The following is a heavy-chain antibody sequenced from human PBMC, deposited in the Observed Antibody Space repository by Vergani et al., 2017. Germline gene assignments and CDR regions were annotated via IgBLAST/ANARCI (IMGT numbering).Heavy chain of an antibody. CDR3: ARDSRQLPQGRFDY. D-gene: IGHD2-2*01. J-gene: IGHJ4*02. Sequence: QVQLVESGGGLVKPGGSLRLSCAASGFTFSDYYMSWIRQAPGKGLEWGSYISSSGSTIYYADSVKGGFTISRDNAKNSLYLQMNSLIAADTAVYYCARDSRQLPQGRFDYWGQGTLVTVSS. CDR2: ISSSGSTI. V-gene: IGHV3-11*01. CDR1: GFTFSDYY.